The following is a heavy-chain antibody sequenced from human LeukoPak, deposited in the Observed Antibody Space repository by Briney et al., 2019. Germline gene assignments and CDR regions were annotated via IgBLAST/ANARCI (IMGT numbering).Heavy chain of an antibody. CDR1: GFTFSSYG. CDR3: AKEGGIAAAALPYYFDY. CDR2: IRYDGSNK. V-gene: IGHV3-30*02. Sequence: GGSLRLSCAASGFTFSSYGMHWVRQAPGKGLEWGAFIRYDGSNKYYADSVKGRFTISRDNSNNTLYLQMTSLRAADTAVYYCAKEGGIAAAALPYYFDYWGQGTLVTVSS. D-gene: IGHD6-13*01. J-gene: IGHJ4*02.